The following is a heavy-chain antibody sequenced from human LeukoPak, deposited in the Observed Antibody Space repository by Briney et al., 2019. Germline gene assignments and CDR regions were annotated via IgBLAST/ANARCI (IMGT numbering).Heavy chain of an antibody. V-gene: IGHV1-46*02. CDR1: GYTFHTYY. D-gene: IGHD5-18*01. Sequence: ASVKVSCKASGYTFHTYYMHWVRQAPGQGLEWIGLINPSAGSTIYLQRFQGGITMTRDTSTTTVYMELSSLRSEDTAVYYCARGGGVYSSGGSAFDIWGQGTMVTVSS. CDR2: INPSAGST. CDR3: ARGGGVYSSGGSAFDI. J-gene: IGHJ3*02.